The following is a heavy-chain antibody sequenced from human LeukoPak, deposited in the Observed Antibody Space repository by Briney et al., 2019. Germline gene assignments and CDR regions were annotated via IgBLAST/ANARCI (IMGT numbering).Heavy chain of an antibody. V-gene: IGHV3-23*01. Sequence: PGGSLRLSCAASGFSFSTSPMSWVRQPPGKGLEWVSAMNNGPGATFYRDSVRGRFTISGDDSKSTLYLQMNSLRAEDTGTYYCAKTHYDLFDVWGQGTTVTVSS. CDR2: MNNGPGAT. D-gene: IGHD5-12*01. CDR1: GFSFSTSP. J-gene: IGHJ6*02. CDR3: AKTHYDLFDV.